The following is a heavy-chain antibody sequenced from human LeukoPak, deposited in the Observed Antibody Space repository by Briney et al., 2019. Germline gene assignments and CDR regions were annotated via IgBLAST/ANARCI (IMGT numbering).Heavy chain of an antibody. J-gene: IGHJ6*02. V-gene: IGHV3-33*01. CDR2: IWYDGSNK. Sequence: GRSLRLSCAASGFTFSSYGMHWVRPAPGKGLEWVAVIWYDGSNKYYADSVKGRFTISRDNAKNSLYLQMNSLRAEDTALYHCARDLYSGDMDVWGQGTTVTVSS. CDR1: GFTFSSYG. D-gene: IGHD5-12*01. CDR3: ARDLYSGDMDV.